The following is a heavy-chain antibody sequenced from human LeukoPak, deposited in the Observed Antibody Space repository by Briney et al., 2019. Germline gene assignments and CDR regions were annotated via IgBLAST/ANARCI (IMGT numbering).Heavy chain of an antibody. CDR3: ARGKRNPLYFEKYYFDY. CDR1: GFTFSSYG. Sequence: PGGSLRLSCAASGFTFSSYGMHWVRQAPGKGLEWVAFIRYDGSNKYYADSVKGRFTISRDNSKNTLYLQMNSLRAEDTAVYYCARGKRNPLYFEKYYFDYWGQGTLVTVSS. V-gene: IGHV3-30*02. J-gene: IGHJ4*02. D-gene: IGHD3-16*01. CDR2: IRYDGSNK.